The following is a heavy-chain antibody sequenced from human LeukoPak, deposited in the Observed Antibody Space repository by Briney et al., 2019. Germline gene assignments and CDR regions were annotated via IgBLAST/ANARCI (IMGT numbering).Heavy chain of an antibody. V-gene: IGHV3-23*01. CDR2: MSGSGGST. CDR1: GFTFSSYA. Sequence: QPGGSLRLSCAASGFTFSSYAMSWVRQAPGKGLEGVSAMSGSGGSTYYADSLKGRFTISRDNSKNTLYLQMNSLRAEDTAVYYCARDQPYIVVVPAAIIYYYYMDVWGKGTTVTVSS. D-gene: IGHD2-2*01. CDR3: ARDQPYIVVVPAAIIYYYYMDV. J-gene: IGHJ6*03.